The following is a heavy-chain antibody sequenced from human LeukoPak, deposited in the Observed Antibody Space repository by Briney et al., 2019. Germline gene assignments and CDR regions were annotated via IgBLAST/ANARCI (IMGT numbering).Heavy chain of an antibody. CDR3: AKDHNSGWSSDS. D-gene: IGHD6-19*01. CDR2: IKVDGSEK. V-gene: IGHV3-7*03. Sequence: PGGSLRLSCAASGFTFSNYWMSWVRQAPGKGLEWVTNIKVDGSEKYYVDSVKGRFTISRDNAKNSVYLQMNGLRAEDTAVYYCAKDHNSGWSSDSWGQGTLVTVSS. CDR1: GFTFSNYW. J-gene: IGHJ4*02.